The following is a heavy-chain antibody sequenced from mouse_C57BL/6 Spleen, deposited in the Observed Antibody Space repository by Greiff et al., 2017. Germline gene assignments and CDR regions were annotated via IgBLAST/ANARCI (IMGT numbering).Heavy chain of an antibody. CDR1: GFTFSSYT. V-gene: IGHV5-9*01. J-gene: IGHJ3*01. CDR3: ARHFYYGNYFAY. CDR2: ISGGGGNT. Sequence: EVQRVESGGGLVKPGGSLKLSCAASGFTFSSYTMSWVRQTPEKRLEWVATISGGGGNTYYPDSVKGRFTISRDNAKNTLYLQMSSLRSEDTALYYCARHFYYGNYFAYWGQGTLVTVSA. D-gene: IGHD2-1*01.